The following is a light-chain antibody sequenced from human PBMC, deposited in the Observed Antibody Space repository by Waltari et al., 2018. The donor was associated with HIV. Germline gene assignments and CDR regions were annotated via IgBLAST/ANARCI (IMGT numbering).Light chain of an antibody. CDR3: GSYTATSTVA. J-gene: IGLJ2*01. V-gene: IGLV2-14*03. CDR2: DGS. Sequence: QSALTQPAPVSGSRGQSITISCTGARRDLSPENFVPWLQQSPAKPPKHINSDGSNRPSRVSNRFSGSKSGNTAFLTISGLQAEDEADYYCGSYTATSTVAFGGGTRLTVL. CDR1: RRDLSPENF.